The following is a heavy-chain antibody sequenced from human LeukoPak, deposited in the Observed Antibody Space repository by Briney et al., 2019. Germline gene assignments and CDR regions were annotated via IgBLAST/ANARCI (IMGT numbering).Heavy chain of an antibody. CDR1: GFTFSSYA. J-gene: IGHJ4*02. D-gene: IGHD3-22*01. CDR2: ISYDGSNK. CDR3: AKSYNYYYYDSSGYYRMDDY. V-gene: IGHV3-30*18. Sequence: PGGSLRLSCAASGFTFSSYAMSWVRQAPGKGLEWVAVISYDGSNKYYADSVKGRFTISRDNSKNTLYLQMNSLRAEDTAVYYCAKSYNYYYYDSSGYYRMDDYWGQGTLVTVSS.